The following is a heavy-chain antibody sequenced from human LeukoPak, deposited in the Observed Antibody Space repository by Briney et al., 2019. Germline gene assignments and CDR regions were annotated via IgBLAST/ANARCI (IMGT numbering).Heavy chain of an antibody. V-gene: IGHV3-23*01. J-gene: IGHJ5*02. CDR1: GFTFSSYA. CDR2: ISGSGCST. D-gene: IGHD2-15*01. Sequence: PGGSLTLSCAASGFTFSSYAMRWVRQAPGKGLEGVSAISGSGCSTYYADSVKGRFTIYRDNSKNTLYLQMNSLRAEDTAVYYCAKSLSSAATSWFDPWGQGTLVTVSS. CDR3: AKSLSSAATSWFDP.